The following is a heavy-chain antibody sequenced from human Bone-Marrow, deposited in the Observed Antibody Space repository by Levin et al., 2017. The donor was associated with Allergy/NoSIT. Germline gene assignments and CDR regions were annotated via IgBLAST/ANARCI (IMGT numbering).Heavy chain of an antibody. V-gene: IGHV3-30-3*01. CDR1: GFTFSSYW. D-gene: IGHD6-19*01. CDR3: ARDQIPIAVAGTFDY. CDR2: ISYDGSNK. J-gene: IGHJ4*02. Sequence: GESLKISCAASGFTFSSYWMGWVRQAPGKGLEWVAVISYDGSNKYYADSVKGRFTISRDNSKNTLYLQMNSLRAEDTAVYYCARDQIPIAVAGTFDYWGQGTLVTVSS.